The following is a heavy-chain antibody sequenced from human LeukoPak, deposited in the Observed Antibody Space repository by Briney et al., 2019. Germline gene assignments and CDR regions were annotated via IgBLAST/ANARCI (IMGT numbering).Heavy chain of an antibody. CDR2: VNSDGSGT. D-gene: IGHD3-16*01. CDR1: GFTFSSYW. V-gene: IGHV3-74*01. J-gene: IGHJ3*02. CDR3: ARDYSGENVFDI. Sequence: PGGSLRLSCAASGFTFSSYWMHWVRQAPGKGLVWVSRVNSDGSGTSYADSVKGRFTISRDNAKNTLYLQMNSLRAEDTAVYYCARDYSGENVFDIWGQGTMVTVSS.